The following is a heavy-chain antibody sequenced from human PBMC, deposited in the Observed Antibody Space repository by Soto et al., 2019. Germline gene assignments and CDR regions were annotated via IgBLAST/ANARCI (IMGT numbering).Heavy chain of an antibody. CDR2: ISYDGSNK. CDR1: GFIFRSYA. D-gene: IGHD3-3*01. V-gene: IGHV3-30*04. CDR3: ATLRFLEWLSHYYGMDV. J-gene: IGHJ6*02. Sequence: PGGSLRLSCVASGFIFRSYAMRWVRQATAKGLEWVAVISYDGSNKYYADSVKGRFTISRDNSKNTLYLQMNSLRAEDTAVYYCATLRFLEWLSHYYGMDVWGQGTTVTVSS.